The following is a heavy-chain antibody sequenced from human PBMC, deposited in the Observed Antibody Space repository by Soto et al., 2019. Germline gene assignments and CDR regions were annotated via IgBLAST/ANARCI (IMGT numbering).Heavy chain of an antibody. V-gene: IGHV4-4*07. D-gene: IGHD6-19*01. J-gene: IGHJ4*02. CDR3: ARTHWVSGTEY. CDR2: VYNSGNT. CDR1: GGSMTGYF. Sequence: QVQLQESGPGLVKPSETLSLTCTVSGGSMTGYFWSWIRQPAGKALEWIGHVYNSGNTGYNPSLASRITMAVDTSKRQFSLKVKSVTAADTAVYYCARTHWVSGTEYWGQGILVTVSS.